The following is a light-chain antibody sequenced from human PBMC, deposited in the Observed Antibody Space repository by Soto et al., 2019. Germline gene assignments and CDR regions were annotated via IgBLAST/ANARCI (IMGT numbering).Light chain of an antibody. V-gene: IGKV3-11*01. CDR3: QQRSNWPLIT. CDR2: DAS. J-gene: IGKJ5*01. Sequence: GVTQPPATLSLSPGERATLSCRASQSVSSYLAWYQQKPGQAPRLLIYDASNRATGIPARFSGSGSGTDFTLTISSLEPEDFAVYYCQQRSNWPLITFGQGTRLEI. CDR1: QSVSSY.